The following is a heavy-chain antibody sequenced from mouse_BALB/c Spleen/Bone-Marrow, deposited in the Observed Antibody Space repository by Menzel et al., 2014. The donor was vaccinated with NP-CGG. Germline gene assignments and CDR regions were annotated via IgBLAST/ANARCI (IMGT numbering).Heavy chain of an antibody. D-gene: IGHD1-2*01. V-gene: IGHV4-1*02. CDR2: INPDRRTI. CDR3: ARLHYYGYGAY. CDR1: GFDFSTFW. J-gene: IGHJ3*01. Sequence: EVKVVESGGGLVQPGGSLKLSCAASGFDFSTFWMSWVRQAPGKGLEWIGEINPDRRTINYSPSLKDKFVISRDNAKNTLYLLMSKVRSEDTALYYCARLHYYGYGAYWGQGTLVTVSA.